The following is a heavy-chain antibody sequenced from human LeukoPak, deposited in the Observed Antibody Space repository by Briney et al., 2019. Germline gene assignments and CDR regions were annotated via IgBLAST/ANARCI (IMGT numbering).Heavy chain of an antibody. CDR1: GFTFSSYA. Sequence: GGSLRLSCAASGFTFSSYAMSWVRQAPGKGLEWVSAISGSGGSTYYADSVKGRFTISRDNSKNTLYLQMNSLRAEDTAVYYCAKDPDFWSGSKRKFDYWGQGTLVTASS. CDR3: AKDPDFWSGSKRKFDY. V-gene: IGHV3-23*01. CDR2: ISGSGGST. J-gene: IGHJ4*02. D-gene: IGHD3-3*01.